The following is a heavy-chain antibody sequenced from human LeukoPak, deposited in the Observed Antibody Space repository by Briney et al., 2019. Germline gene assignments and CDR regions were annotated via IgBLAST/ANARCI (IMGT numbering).Heavy chain of an antibody. CDR1: GFTFSSYG. J-gene: IGHJ4*02. CDR3: AREYNWNLFDY. V-gene: IGHV3-33*01. CDR2: IWYDGSNK. D-gene: IGHD1-20*01. Sequence: GGSLRLSCAASGFTFSSYGMHWVRQAPGKGLEWVAVIWYDGSNKYYGDSVKGRFTISRDNSKNTLYLQMNSLRAEDTAVYYCAREYNWNLFDYWGQGTLVTVSS.